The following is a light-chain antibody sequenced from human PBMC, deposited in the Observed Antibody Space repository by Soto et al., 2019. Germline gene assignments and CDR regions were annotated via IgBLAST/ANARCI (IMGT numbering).Light chain of an antibody. CDR1: QIISNY. CDR3: QQSYSTPRT. V-gene: IGKV1-39*01. J-gene: IGKJ1*01. Sequence: IQMTQSPSSLSASVGDTVTITCRASQIISNYLNWYQQKPGKAPNLLIYAASILQSGVPSRFSGSASGTDFTLTISSLQPEDFATYYCQQSYSTPRTFGQGTKVEIK. CDR2: AAS.